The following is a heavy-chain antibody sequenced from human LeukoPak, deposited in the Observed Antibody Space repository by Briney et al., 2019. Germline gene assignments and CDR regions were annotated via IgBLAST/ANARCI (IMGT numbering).Heavy chain of an antibody. D-gene: IGHD2-2*01. CDR1: GFTFSSYA. CDR3: ARQYGP. Sequence: GGSLRLSCAASGFTFSSYAMHWVRQAPGKGLEWVAVVSYDGSNKYYADSVKGRFTISRDNSKNTLYLQMNSLRAEDTAVYYCARQYGPWGQGTLVTVSS. J-gene: IGHJ5*02. V-gene: IGHV3-30-3*01. CDR2: VSYDGSNK.